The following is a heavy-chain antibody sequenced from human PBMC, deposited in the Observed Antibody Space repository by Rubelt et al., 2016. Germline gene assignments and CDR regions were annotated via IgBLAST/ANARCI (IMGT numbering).Heavy chain of an antibody. J-gene: IGHJ4*02. Sequence: LVGLGGGVVQPGRSLRLSCAASGFTFSSYWMHWVRQAPGKGLVWVSRINPGGTSTNYADSVKGRFTISRDNTKNTLYLQMNSLRAEDTAVYYCAREGLYVPAGFCDSWGQGTLVSVSS. CDR2: INPGGTST. D-gene: IGHD2/OR15-2a*01. CDR3: AREGLYVPAGFCDS. V-gene: IGHV3-74*01. CDR1: GFTFSSYW.